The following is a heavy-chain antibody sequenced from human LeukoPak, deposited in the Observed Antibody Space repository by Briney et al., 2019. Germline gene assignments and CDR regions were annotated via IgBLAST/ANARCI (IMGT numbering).Heavy chain of an antibody. Sequence: SETLSLTCTVSGGSINNYYWSWIRQPPGKGLEWIGYIYYSGSTSYNPSLKSRVTISVHTSKNQFSLKLSSVTAADTAVYYCARDGNWNDRDVYYYYGMDVWGKGITATVSS. CDR3: ARDGNWNDRDVYYYYGMDV. CDR2: IYYSGST. D-gene: IGHD1-1*01. CDR1: GGSINNYY. V-gene: IGHV4-59*01. J-gene: IGHJ6*04.